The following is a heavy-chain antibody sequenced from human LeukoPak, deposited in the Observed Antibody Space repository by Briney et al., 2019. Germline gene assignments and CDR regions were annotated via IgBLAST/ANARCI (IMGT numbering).Heavy chain of an antibody. CDR3: ARHTNDYGDY. V-gene: IGHV3-74*01. Sequence: GGSLRLSCAASGSTFSNYWMHWVRQAPGKGLVWVSRIDNGGSDTSHADSVKGRFTISRDNAKNSLYLQMNSLRAEDTAVYYCARHTNDYGDYWGQGTLVTVSS. CDR2: IDNGGSDT. CDR1: GSTFSNYW. J-gene: IGHJ4*02.